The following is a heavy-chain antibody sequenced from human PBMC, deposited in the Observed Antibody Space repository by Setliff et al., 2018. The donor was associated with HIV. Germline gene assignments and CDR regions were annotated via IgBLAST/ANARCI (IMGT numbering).Heavy chain of an antibody. J-gene: IGHJ4*02. CDR3: ARKPTGSPSDY. Sequence: GASVKVSCKASGYIFDSYGVSWVRQAPGQGLEWMGWISVYSGNTVFGRNFEGRISMATDTSTKTAFMELRSLRSGDTALYYCARKPTGSPSDYWGQGTLVTVSS. CDR2: ISVYSGNT. V-gene: IGHV1-18*01. D-gene: IGHD2-2*01. CDR1: GYIFDSYG.